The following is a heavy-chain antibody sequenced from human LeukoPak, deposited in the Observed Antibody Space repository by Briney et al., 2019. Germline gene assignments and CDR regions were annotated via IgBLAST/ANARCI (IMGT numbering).Heavy chain of an antibody. CDR2: ISSSSSYI. D-gene: IGHD3-3*01. Sequence: GGSLRLSCAASGFTVSSNYMSWVRQAPGKGLEGVSSISSSSSYIYYADSGQGRFTISRDNAKNPLYLQMNSLRAEDTAVYYCAIWALFGVEFDIWGQGTMVTVSS. CDR1: GFTVSSNY. J-gene: IGHJ3*02. CDR3: AIWALFGVEFDI. V-gene: IGHV3-21*01.